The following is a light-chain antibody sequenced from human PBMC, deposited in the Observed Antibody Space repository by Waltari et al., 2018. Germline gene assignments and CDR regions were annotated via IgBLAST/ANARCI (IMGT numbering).Light chain of an antibody. Sequence: SYELTQPSSVSVSPGQTARITCSGDVLAKKYARWFQQKPGQAPVGVIYKDRERPSGFPERCSGSSSGTTVTLTISGAQVEDEGDYYCYSATDNYRVFGGGTKLTVL. J-gene: IGLJ3*02. CDR3: YSATDNYRV. CDR2: KDR. CDR1: VLAKKY. V-gene: IGLV3-27*01.